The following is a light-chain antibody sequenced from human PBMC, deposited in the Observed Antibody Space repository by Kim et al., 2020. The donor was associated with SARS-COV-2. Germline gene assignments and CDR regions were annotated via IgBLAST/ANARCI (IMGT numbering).Light chain of an antibody. CDR3: QQANSSPYT. CDR1: QGISSW. Sequence: DILMTQSPSSVSASVGDTVTITCRASQGISSWLVWYQQKPGKAPQVLIYAASNLQSGVPSRFSGSGSGTDFTLTINSLQPEDFATYFCQQANSSPYTFGQGTKVDIK. V-gene: IGKV1-12*01. J-gene: IGKJ2*01. CDR2: AAS.